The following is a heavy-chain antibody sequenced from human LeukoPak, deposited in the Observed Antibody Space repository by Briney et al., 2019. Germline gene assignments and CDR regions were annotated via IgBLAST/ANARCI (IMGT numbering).Heavy chain of an antibody. J-gene: IGHJ3*02. CDR1: GGSISSYY. V-gene: IGHV3-30*18. CDR3: AKDSVLGDYGLGAFDI. CDR2: ISYDGSNK. Sequence: PSETLSLTCTVSGGSISSYYWNWIRQPPGKGLEWMAVISYDGSNKYCADSVKGRFTISRDNSKNTLYLQMNSLRAEDTAVYYCAKDSVLGDYGLGAFDIWGQGTMVTVSS. D-gene: IGHD4-17*01.